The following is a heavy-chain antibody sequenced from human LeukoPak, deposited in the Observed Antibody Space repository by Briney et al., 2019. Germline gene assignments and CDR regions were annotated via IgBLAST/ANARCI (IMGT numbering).Heavy chain of an antibody. V-gene: IGHV4-4*07. CDR1: GGSISSYY. CDR3: AGSIAVAGGVDY. Sequence: SETLSLTCTVSGGSISSYYWSWIRQPAGKGLEWIGRVSTSGSTNYNPSLKSRVTMSVDTSKNQFSLKLSSVTAADTAVYYCAGSIAVAGGVDYWGQGTLVTVSS. J-gene: IGHJ4*02. D-gene: IGHD6-19*01. CDR2: VSTSGST.